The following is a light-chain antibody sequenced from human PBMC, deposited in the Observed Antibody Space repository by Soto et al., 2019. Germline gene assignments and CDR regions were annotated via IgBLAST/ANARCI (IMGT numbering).Light chain of an antibody. CDR3: QLRSDWPPTYT. CDR1: QIDTSS. J-gene: IGKJ2*01. CDR2: DTF. V-gene: IGKV3-11*01. Sequence: EIVLTQSPATLSLSPGTGATLSCRASQIDTSSLAWYQQRPGQAPRLLIYDTFTRATGIPARFSAKGAGTDFTLTISSLEPEDSAVYFCQLRSDWPPTYTFGQGTKLE.